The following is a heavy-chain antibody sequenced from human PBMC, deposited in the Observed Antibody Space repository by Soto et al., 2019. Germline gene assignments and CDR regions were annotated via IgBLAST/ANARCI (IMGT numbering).Heavy chain of an antibody. J-gene: IGHJ3*02. CDR2: IYYSGST. V-gene: IGHV4-61*08. CDR3: ARGLDGYNLMGAFDI. Sequence: LETLSLTCTVSGGSISSGDYYWSWIRQPPGKGLEWIGYIYYSGSTNYNPSLKSRVTISVDTSKNQFSLKLSSVTAADTAVYYCARGLDGYNLMGAFDIWGQGTMVTVSS. D-gene: IGHD5-12*01. CDR1: GGSISSGDYY.